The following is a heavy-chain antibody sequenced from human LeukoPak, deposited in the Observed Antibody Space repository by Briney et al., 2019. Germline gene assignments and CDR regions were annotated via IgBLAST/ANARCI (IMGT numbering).Heavy chain of an antibody. CDR2: ITTIGSTT. V-gene: IGHV3-48*03. Sequence: GGSLRLSCALSGFTLSTYEMNWVRQAPGKGLDWVSYITTIGSTTSYADSVKGRFTISRDNAKNSLYLQMNSLRAEGTAVYYCARRWFYDTTGYLFDYWGQGTLVTVSS. D-gene: IGHD3-22*01. CDR1: GFTLSTYE. J-gene: IGHJ4*02. CDR3: ARRWFYDTTGYLFDY.